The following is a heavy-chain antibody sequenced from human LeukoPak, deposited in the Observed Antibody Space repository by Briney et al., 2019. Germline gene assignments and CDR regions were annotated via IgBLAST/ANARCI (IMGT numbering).Heavy chain of an antibody. J-gene: IGHJ5*02. Sequence: PGGSLRLSCAASGFTFSSYEMNWVRQAPGRGLEWVSYISSSGSTIYYADSVKGRFTISRDNAKNSLYQQMNSLRAEDTAVYYCARVLRDGDYFAWGQGTLVTVSS. CDR2: ISSSGSTI. CDR1: GFTFSSYE. CDR3: ARVLRDGDYFA. D-gene: IGHD4-17*01. V-gene: IGHV3-48*03.